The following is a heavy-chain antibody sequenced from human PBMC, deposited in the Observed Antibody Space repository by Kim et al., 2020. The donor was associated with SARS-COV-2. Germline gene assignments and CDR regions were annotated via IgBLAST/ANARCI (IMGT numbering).Heavy chain of an antibody. CDR1: GYSISSYY. V-gene: IGHV4-59*13. Sequence: SETLSLTCTVSGYSISSYYWSWIRQPPGKGLEWIGYIYYSGRTNYNPSLKSRVTISVNTSKNQFSLMLSSVTAADTAVYYFSGGGGIGLFRDLFDYWG. CDR2: IYYSGRT. D-gene: IGHD1-26*01. J-gene: IGHJ4*01. CDR3: SGGGGIGLFRDLFDY.